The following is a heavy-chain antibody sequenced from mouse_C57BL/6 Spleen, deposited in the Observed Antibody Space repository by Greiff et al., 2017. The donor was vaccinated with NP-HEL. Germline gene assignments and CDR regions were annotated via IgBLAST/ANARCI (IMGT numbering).Heavy chain of an antibody. CDR2: IYPGDGDT. J-gene: IGHJ3*01. D-gene: IGHD4-1*01. CDR3: ATNWDAWFAY. CDR1: GYAFSSSW. V-gene: IGHV1-82*01. Sequence: QVQLQQSGPELVKPGASVKISCKASGYAFSSSWMNWVKQRPGKGLEWIGRIYPGDGDTNYNGKFKGKATLTADKSSSTAYMQRSSLTSEDSAVYFCATNWDAWFAYWGQGTLVTVSA.